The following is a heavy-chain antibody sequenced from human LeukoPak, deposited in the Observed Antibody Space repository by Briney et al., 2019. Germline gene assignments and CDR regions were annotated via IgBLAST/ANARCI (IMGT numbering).Heavy chain of an antibody. J-gene: IGHJ4*02. CDR3: ARGFRRGSKELLYGY. Sequence: PSETLSLTCTVSGGSISSYYWSWIRQPPGKGLEWIGYIYYSGSTNYNPSLKSRVTISVDTSKNQFSLKLSSVTAADTAVYYCARGFRRGSKELLYGYWGQGTLVTVSS. CDR2: IYYSGST. V-gene: IGHV4-59*12. CDR1: GGSISSYY. D-gene: IGHD3-3*01.